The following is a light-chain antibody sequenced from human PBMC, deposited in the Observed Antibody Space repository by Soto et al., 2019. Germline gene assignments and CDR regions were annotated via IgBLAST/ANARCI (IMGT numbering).Light chain of an antibody. V-gene: IGKV3-20*01. Sequence: EIVWTQYPGTLSLSPGERATLSCRASQSVSSNYLAWYQQKPGQAPRLLIYDASSRTTGIPGRFSGSGSGTDFTLTVSRLEPEDFAVYYCQQYGGSPPFAQGTRLEI. CDR3: QQYGGSPP. CDR2: DAS. J-gene: IGKJ5*01. CDR1: QSVSSNY.